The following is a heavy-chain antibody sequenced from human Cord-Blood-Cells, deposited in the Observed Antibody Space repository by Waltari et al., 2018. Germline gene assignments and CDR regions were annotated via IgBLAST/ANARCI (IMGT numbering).Heavy chain of an antibody. CDR3: ARADCSGGSCTQEDAFDI. Sequence: QLQLQESGPGLVKPSETLSLTCTVSGGSISSSSYYWGWIRQPPGKGLEWIGSIYYSGSTYYTPSRKSRVTISVDTSKNQFSLKLSSVTAADTAGYYCARADCSGGSCTQEDAFDIWGQGTMVTVSS. J-gene: IGHJ3*02. CDR2: IYYSGST. CDR1: GGSISSSSYY. V-gene: IGHV4-39*01. D-gene: IGHD2-15*01.